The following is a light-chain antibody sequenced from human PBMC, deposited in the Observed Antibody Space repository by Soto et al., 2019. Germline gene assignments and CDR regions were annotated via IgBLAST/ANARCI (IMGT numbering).Light chain of an antibody. CDR2: KAS. V-gene: IGKV1-5*03. CDR1: ESISNF. J-gene: IGKJ1*01. CDR3: QPYNSYSRT. Sequence: DIQMTQSPSTLSASVGDRVTITCRASESISNFLAWYQQKQGKXHNLLIYKASSLESGVPSRFSGSGSGTELTITISSLQPDDFETYYCQPYNSYSRTFGQGTKVDIK.